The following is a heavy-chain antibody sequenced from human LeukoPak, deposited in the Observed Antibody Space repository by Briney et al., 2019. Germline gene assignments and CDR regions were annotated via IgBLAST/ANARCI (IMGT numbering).Heavy chain of an antibody. Sequence: GGSLRLSCAASGFTFSSYGMHWVRQAPGQGLEWMGRINPNSGGTNYAQKFQGRVTMTRDTSISTAYMELSRLRSDDTAVYYCARGGTWGTDYGDFDYWGQGTLVTVSS. CDR2: INPNSGGT. J-gene: IGHJ4*02. V-gene: IGHV1-2*06. D-gene: IGHD4-17*01. CDR1: GFTFSSYG. CDR3: ARGGTWGTDYGDFDY.